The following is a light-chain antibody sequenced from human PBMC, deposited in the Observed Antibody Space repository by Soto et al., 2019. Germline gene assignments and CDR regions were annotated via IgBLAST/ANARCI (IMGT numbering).Light chain of an antibody. CDR1: KLGGKC. CDR2: EDN. Sequence: SYELTQPPSVSVSPGQTAIISCSGNKLGGKCVCWYQQRPGQSPVLVIYEDNKRPSGIPERFSGSNSGNTATLTISGTQSMDEADYYCQAWDSSVVFGGGTKLTVL. V-gene: IGLV3-1*01. CDR3: QAWDSSVV. J-gene: IGLJ2*01.